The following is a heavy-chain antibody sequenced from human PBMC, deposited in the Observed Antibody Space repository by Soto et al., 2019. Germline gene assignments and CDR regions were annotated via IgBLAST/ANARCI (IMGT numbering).Heavy chain of an antibody. V-gene: IGHV3-30-3*01. CDR2: ISYDGSNK. CDR1: GFTFSSYA. Sequence: QVQLVESGGGVVQPGRSLRLSCAASGFTFSSYAMHWVRQAPGKGLEWVAVISYDGSNKYYADSVKGRFTISRDNSKNTLYLPMRSLRAEDTAVYYCARVPTVVTTAYYFDYWGQGTLVTVSS. J-gene: IGHJ4*02. D-gene: IGHD4-17*01. CDR3: ARVPTVVTTAYYFDY.